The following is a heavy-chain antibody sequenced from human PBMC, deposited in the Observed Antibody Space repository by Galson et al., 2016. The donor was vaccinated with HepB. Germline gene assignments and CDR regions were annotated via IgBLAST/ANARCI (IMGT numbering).Heavy chain of an antibody. V-gene: IGHV3-9*01. J-gene: IGHJ5*02. CDR1: GFTFDDYA. Sequence: SLRLSCAASGFTFDDYAMHWVRQAPGKGLEWVSGIAWNGGSKGYVDSVKGRFTIFRDNAKNSLYLQMNSLRAEDTALYYCAKDRSSGWRNNWFDPWGQGTLVTVSS. CDR2: IAWNGGSK. CDR3: AKDRSSGWRNNWFDP. D-gene: IGHD6-19*01.